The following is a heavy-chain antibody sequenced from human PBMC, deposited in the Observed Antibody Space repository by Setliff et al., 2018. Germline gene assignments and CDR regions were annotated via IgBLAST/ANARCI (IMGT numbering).Heavy chain of an antibody. CDR1: GLRFSDAW. D-gene: IGHD2-21*01. CDR2: IKQDGSEE. CDR3: TTRYHNPGDGYMAVFDF. V-gene: IGHV3-7*03. J-gene: IGHJ4*02. Sequence: GGSLRLSCAVSGLRFSDAWVSWVRQAPGKGLEWVANIKQDGSEEYYVDSVRGRFTISRDNAHNSLYLQMNNLRVEDTAVYYCTTRYHNPGDGYMAVFDFWGQGSLVTVSS.